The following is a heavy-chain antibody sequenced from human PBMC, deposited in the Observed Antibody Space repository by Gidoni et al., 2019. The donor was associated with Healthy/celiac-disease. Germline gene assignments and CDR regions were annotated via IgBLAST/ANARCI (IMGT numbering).Heavy chain of an antibody. V-gene: IGHV3-64D*09. CDR3: VKDLWQQLVLVGGDFDY. D-gene: IGHD6-13*01. CDR2: ISSNGGST. CDR1: GFTFSTDD. J-gene: IGHJ4*01. Sequence: EVQLVESGGGLVQPGGSLRLSCSAHGFTFSTDDMHWVRQAPGKGLEYVSAISSNGGSTYYADSVKCRFTISRDNYKNTLYLQMSSLRAEDTSVYYCVKDLWQQLVLVGGDFDYWGHGTLVTVSS.